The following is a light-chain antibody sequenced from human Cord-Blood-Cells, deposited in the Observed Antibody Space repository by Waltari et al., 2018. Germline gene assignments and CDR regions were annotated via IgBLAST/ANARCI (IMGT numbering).Light chain of an antibody. Sequence: QSALTQPASVSGSPGQSITISCTGTSSDVGGYNYVSWYQQPPGKAPKLMIYEVSNRPSGVSKRVSGSKAGNTASLTISGLQAEDEADYYCSSYTSSSTLVVGTGTKVTVL. CDR1: SSDVGGYNY. CDR3: SSYTSSSTLV. V-gene: IGLV2-14*01. J-gene: IGLJ1*01. CDR2: EVS.